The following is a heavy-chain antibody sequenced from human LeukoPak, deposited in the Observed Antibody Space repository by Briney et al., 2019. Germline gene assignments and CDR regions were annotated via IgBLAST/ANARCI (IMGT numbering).Heavy chain of an antibody. CDR3: ARVITGTTTAFEI. Sequence: SETLSLTCSVSGGSISGYYWTWIRQPAGKGLEWIGRVYTSGSTHYNPSLKTRLTMSVDTSKNQFSLKLSSVTAADTAVYYCARVITGTTTAFEIWGQGTVVTVSS. D-gene: IGHD1-7*01. J-gene: IGHJ3*02. V-gene: IGHV4-4*07. CDR1: GGSISGYY. CDR2: VYTSGST.